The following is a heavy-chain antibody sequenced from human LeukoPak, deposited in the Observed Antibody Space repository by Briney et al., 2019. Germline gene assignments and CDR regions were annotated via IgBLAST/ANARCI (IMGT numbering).Heavy chain of an antibody. D-gene: IGHD5-18*01. Sequence: PGGSLRLSCAASGFTFSNYSMNWVRQAPGKGLEWVSSISSLSSYIYYADSLKGRFTISRDNAKNSLYLQMDSLRAEDTAVYYCARGGPRDGYDYWGQGTLVTVSS. CDR3: ARGGPRDGYDY. CDR2: ISSLSSYI. J-gene: IGHJ4*02. CDR1: GFTFSNYS. V-gene: IGHV3-21*01.